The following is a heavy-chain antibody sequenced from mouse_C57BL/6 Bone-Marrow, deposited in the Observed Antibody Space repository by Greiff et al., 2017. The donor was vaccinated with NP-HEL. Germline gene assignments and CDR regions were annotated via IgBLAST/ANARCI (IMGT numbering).Heavy chain of an antibody. Sequence: QVQLQQPGAELVKPGASVKMSCKASGYTFTSYWITWVKQRPGQGLEWIGDIYPGSGSTNYNEKFKSKATLTVDTSSSTAYMQLSSLTSEDSAVYYCARDDDGSSYGFAYWGQGTLVTVSA. V-gene: IGHV1-55*01. D-gene: IGHD1-1*01. J-gene: IGHJ3*01. CDR2: IYPGSGST. CDR1: GYTFTSYW. CDR3: ARDDDGSSYGFAY.